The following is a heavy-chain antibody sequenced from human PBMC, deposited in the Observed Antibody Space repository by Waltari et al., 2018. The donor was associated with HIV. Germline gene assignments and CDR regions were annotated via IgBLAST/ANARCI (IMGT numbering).Heavy chain of an antibody. Sequence: EVQLVESGGGSVQPGGALRPSCAASGFLFSSYWMSWVGQAPGKGLEWVANIKQYGSEKYYVDSVKGRFTISRDNAKNSLYLQMNSLRAEDTAVYYCARDYNWNRWGYFDLWGRGTLVTVSS. J-gene: IGHJ2*01. CDR2: IKQYGSEK. D-gene: IGHD1-20*01. CDR1: GFLFSSYW. V-gene: IGHV3-7*01. CDR3: ARDYNWNRWGYFDL.